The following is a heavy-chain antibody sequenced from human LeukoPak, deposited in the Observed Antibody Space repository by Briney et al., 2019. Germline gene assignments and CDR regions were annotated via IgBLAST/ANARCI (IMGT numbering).Heavy chain of an antibody. CDR2: IYYSGST. CDR1: GGSISSGGYY. CDR3: ARGEYYGSGSYYRGPGLFDY. Sequence: PSETLSLTCTVSGGSISSGGYYWSWIRQHPGKGLEWIGYIYYSGSTYYNPSLKSRVTISVDTSKNQFSLKLSSVTAADTAVYYCARGEYYGSGSYYRGPGLFDYWGQGTLVTVSS. V-gene: IGHV4-31*03. J-gene: IGHJ4*02. D-gene: IGHD3-10*01.